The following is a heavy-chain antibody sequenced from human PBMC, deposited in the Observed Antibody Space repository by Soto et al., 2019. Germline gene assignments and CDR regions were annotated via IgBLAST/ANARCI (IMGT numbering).Heavy chain of an antibody. J-gene: IGHJ6*02. Sequence: SETLSLTCTVSGGSISSYYWSWIRQPPGKGLEWIGYIYYSGSTNYNPSLKSRVTISVDTSKNQFSLKLSSVTAADTAVYYCAREKCLRTSRGAYFYYGMDAWGQGTAVTVSS. CDR3: AREKCLRTSRGAYFYYGMDA. D-gene: IGHD3-16*01. CDR2: IYYSGST. V-gene: IGHV4-59*01. CDR1: GGSISSYY.